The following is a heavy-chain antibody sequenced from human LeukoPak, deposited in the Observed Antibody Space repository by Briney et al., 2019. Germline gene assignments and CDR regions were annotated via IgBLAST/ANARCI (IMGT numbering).Heavy chain of an antibody. Sequence: SETLSLTCTVSGVSTTSSNHFWGWIRQPPGKGLEWIGTIYYSGRPFYNPSLKSRVTISVDASKNQFSLQLNSVAAADMAVYYCAPAGARYSDTGGLYAFDFWGRGTMVTVSS. V-gene: IGHV4-39*01. CDR1: GVSTTSSNHF. D-gene: IGHD2-8*02. CDR3: APAGARYSDTGGLYAFDF. J-gene: IGHJ3*01. CDR2: IYYSGRP.